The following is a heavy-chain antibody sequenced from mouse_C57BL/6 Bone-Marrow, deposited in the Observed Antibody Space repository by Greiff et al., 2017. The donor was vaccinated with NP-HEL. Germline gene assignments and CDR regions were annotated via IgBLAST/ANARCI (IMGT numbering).Heavy chain of an antibody. Sequence: VQLQQPGAELVKPGASVKVSCKASGYTFTSYWMHWVKQRPGQGLEWIGRIHPSDSDTNYNQKFKGKAKLTVDKSSSTAYMQLSSLTSEDSAVYYCAMPSSYYSNYEFAYWGQGTLVTVSA. V-gene: IGHV1-74*01. CDR1: GYTFTSYW. CDR2: IHPSDSDT. J-gene: IGHJ3*01. CDR3: AMPSSYYSNYEFAY. D-gene: IGHD2-5*01.